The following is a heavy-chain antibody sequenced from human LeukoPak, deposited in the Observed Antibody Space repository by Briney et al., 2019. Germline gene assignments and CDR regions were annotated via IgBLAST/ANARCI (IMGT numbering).Heavy chain of an antibody. CDR2: IKQDGSEK. J-gene: IGHJ4*02. D-gene: IGHD4-17*01. V-gene: IGHV3-7*01. CDR3: ARALVATISSTWTTVTTRGFDY. CDR1: GFTFSSYW. Sequence: GGPLRLSCAASGFTFSSYWMSWTRQAPGKGLELVANIKQDGSEKYYVDSVKGGFTISRDNAKNSLYLQMNSLRAEDTAVYYCARALVATISSTWTTVTTRGFDYWGQGTLVTVSS.